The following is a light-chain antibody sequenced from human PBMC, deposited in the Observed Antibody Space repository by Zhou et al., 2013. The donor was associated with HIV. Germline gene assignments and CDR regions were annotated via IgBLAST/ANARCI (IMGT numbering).Light chain of an antibody. CDR3: QQYSTYSSVT. V-gene: IGKV1-5*03. J-gene: IGKJ5*01. Sequence: DIQMTQSPSSLSASVGATVTITCRASQGISSWLAWYQQKAGRAPKLLIYKASHLETGVPSRFSGSGSGTEFALTISSLQPDDVATYYCQQYSTYSSVTFGQGHDWXSN. CDR2: KAS. CDR1: QGISSW.